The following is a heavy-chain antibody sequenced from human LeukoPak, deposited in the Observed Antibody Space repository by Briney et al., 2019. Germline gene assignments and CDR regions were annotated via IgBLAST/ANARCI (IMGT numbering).Heavy chain of an antibody. V-gene: IGHV3-30-3*01. CDR1: RFIFSTYP. D-gene: IGHD2-21*02. Sequence: GRSLRLSCAASRFIFSTYPMHWVREAPGKGLEWVALISHDGTNQDFADSVKGRFTISRDNSKNTLYLQMNSLRPDDTAVYYCARDLVVVTAIGARYYYGMDVWGQGTTVTVSS. CDR3: ARDLVVVTAIGARYYYGMDV. CDR2: ISHDGTNQ. J-gene: IGHJ6*02.